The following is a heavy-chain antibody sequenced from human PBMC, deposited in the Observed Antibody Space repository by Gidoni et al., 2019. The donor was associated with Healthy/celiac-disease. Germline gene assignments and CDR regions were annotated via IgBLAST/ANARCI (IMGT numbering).Heavy chain of an antibody. V-gene: IGHV1-18*01. CDR1: GYTFTRYG. D-gene: IGHD3-10*01. CDR3: ARVPGNKYGSGSTYYFDY. J-gene: IGHJ4*02. Sequence: QVQLVPSGAEVKKPGASVKVSCKASGYTFTRYGISWVRQAPGQGLEWMGWISAYNGNTNYAQKLQGRVTMTTDTSTSTAYMELRSLRSDDTAVYYCARVPGNKYGSGSTYYFDYWGQGTLVTVSS. CDR2: ISAYNGNT.